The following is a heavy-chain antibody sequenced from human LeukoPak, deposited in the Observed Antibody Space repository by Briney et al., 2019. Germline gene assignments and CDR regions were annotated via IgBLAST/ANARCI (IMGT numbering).Heavy chain of an antibody. J-gene: IGHJ5*02. CDR2: ISAYNGNT. V-gene: IGHV1-18*01. Sequence: ASVKVSCKASGYTFTSYGISWVRQAPGQGLEWMGWISAYNGNTNYAQKLQGRVTMTRDTSISTAYMELSRLRSDDTAVYYCARERAIRSRFDPWGQGTLVTVSS. CDR1: GYTFTSYG. CDR3: ARERAIRSRFDP.